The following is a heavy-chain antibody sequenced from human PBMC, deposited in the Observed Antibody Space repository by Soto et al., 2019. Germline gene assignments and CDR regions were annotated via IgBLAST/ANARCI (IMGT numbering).Heavy chain of an antibody. V-gene: IGHV1-69*01. D-gene: IGHD2-15*01. J-gene: IGHJ6*02. CDR3: ASSQKEAAFYYYYYGMDV. CDR2: IIPIFGTA. Sequence: QVQLVQSGAEVKKPGSSVKVSCKASGGTFSSYAISWVRQAPGQGLEWMGGIIPIFGTANYAQKFQGRVTITADESTSTAYMELSSPRSEDTAVYYCASSQKEAAFYYYYYGMDVWGQGTTVTVSS. CDR1: GGTFSSYA.